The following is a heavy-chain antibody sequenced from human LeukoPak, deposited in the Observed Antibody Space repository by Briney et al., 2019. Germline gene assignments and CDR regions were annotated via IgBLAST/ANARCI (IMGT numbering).Heavy chain of an antibody. V-gene: IGHV4-34*01. CDR2: INHSGST. CDR3: ARGRGGGSSNY. Sequence: SETLSLTCAVYGGSFSGYYWSWIRQPPGKGLEWIGEINHSGSTNYNPSLKSRVTISVDTFKNQFSLKLSSVTAADTAVYYCARGRGGGSSNYWGQGTLVTVSS. CDR1: GGSFSGYY. J-gene: IGHJ4*02. D-gene: IGHD2-15*01.